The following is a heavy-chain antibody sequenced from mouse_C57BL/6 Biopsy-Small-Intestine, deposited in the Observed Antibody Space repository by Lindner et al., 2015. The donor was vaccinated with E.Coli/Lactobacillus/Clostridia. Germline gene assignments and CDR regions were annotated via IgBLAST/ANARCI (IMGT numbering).Heavy chain of an antibody. CDR2: VNPNSGGA. Sequence: SVKVSCKASGYSFTGYYMHWVRQAPGQGLEWMGWVNPNSGGANYAQNFQGRVTMTRDTPSSTAYMELSGLRSDDTAVYFCARSLTYCGGDCYSRYLDYWGQGTLVTVSS. J-gene: IGHJ4*01. V-gene: IGHV1-62-3*01. CDR3: ARSLTYCGGDCYSRYLDY. D-gene: IGHD2-13*01. CDR1: GYSFTGYY.